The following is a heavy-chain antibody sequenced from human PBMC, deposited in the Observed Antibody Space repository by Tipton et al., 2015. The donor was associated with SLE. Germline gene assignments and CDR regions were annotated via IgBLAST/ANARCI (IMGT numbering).Heavy chain of an antibody. CDR1: GFTFSSYA. CDR2: ISYDGSNK. Sequence: SLRLSCAASGFTFSSYAMHWVRQAPGKGLEWVAVISYDGSNKYYADSVKGRFTISRDNSKNTLYLQMNSLRAEDTAVYYCARDPQAGYFDYWGRGTLVTVSS. V-gene: IGHV3-30*04. CDR3: ARDPQAGYFDY. J-gene: IGHJ4*02.